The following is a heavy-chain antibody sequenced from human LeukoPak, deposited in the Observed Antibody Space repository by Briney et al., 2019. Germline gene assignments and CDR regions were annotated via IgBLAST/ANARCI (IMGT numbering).Heavy chain of an antibody. CDR1: GGSISSYY. CDR3: ARSRSSAPEFDY. CDR2: IFYTGST. D-gene: IGHD1-26*01. Sequence: PSETLSLTCTVSGGSISSYYWSWIRQPPGKGLEWIGYIFYTGSTNYNPSLKSRVTISVDTSKNQFSLKLSSVTAADSAVYYCARSRSSAPEFDYWGQGTLVAVSS. V-gene: IGHV4-59*01. J-gene: IGHJ4*02.